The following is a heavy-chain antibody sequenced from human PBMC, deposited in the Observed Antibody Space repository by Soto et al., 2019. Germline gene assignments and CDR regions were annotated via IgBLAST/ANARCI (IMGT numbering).Heavy chain of an antibody. CDR1: GFTFTSYS. CDR3: AKDLRAGSGYDFDY. V-gene: IGHV3-23*01. CDR2: VNPGGYST. J-gene: IGHJ4*02. D-gene: IGHD5-12*01. Sequence: EVQLLQSGGGLVQPGGSLRLSCAASGFTFTSYSMTWVRQTPGKGLEWVAAVNPGGYSTYYAHSVKGRFTISRDNSNKPLYLQMTSLRAEDTAVYYCAKDLRAGSGYDFDYRDQGTLVTVSS.